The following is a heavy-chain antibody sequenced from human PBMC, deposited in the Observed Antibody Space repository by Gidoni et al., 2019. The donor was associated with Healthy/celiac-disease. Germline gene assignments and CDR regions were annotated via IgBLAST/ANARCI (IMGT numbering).Heavy chain of an antibody. V-gene: IGHV4-39*01. Sequence: QLQLQESGPGLVKPSETLSLPCTVPGGPISSSCYYWGWIRQPPGKVLELLGSIDYSGSTYYNPSLKGRVTISVDTSKTQFTLKLSSVTAADTAVYYCASVTPGYCTNGVCFQADPNFDYWGKGTLVTVSS. CDR2: IDYSGST. CDR3: ASVTPGYCTNGVCFQADPNFDY. D-gene: IGHD2-8*01. J-gene: IGHJ4*02. CDR1: GGPISSSCYY.